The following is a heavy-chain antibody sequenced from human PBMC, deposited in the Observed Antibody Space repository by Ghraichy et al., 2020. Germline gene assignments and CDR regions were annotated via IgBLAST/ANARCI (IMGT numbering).Heavy chain of an antibody. CDR2: IKEDGSEK. V-gene: IGHV3-7*01. D-gene: IGHD1-26*01. CDR1: GFTFSSYW. Sequence: RGSLRLSCAASGFTFSSYWMSWVRQAPGKGLEWVANIKEDGSEKYYVDSVKGRFTISRDNAKNSLYLQMNSLRAEDTAEYYCARGSGSYADWGQGTLVTVSS. CDR3: ARGSGSYAD. J-gene: IGHJ4*02.